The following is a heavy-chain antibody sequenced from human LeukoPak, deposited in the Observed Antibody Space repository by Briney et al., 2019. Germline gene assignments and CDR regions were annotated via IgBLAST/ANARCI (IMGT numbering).Heavy chain of an antibody. D-gene: IGHD5-24*01. V-gene: IGHV4-30-2*01. J-gene: IGHJ4*02. CDR2: IYHSGST. CDR3: ARGRPGRDGYNYFDY. Sequence: SQTLSLTCAVSGGSISSGGYSWSWIRQPPGKGLEWIGYIYHSGSTYYNPSLKSRVTISVDRSKNQFSLKLSSVTAADTAVYYCARGRPGRDGYNYFDYWGQGTLVTVSS. CDR1: GGSISSGGYS.